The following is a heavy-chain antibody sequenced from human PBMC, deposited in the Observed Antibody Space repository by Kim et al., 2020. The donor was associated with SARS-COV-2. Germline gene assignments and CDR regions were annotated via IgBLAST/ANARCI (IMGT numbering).Heavy chain of an antibody. V-gene: IGHV3-33*01. CDR2: IWYDGSKK. CDR1: GFTFSSYG. Sequence: GGSLRLSCAASGFTFSSYGMHWVRQAPGKGLEWVAFIWYDGSKKYYADSVKGRFTISRDNSKNTLYLQMNSLRAEDTAVYYCARDGDIVVVPDHYYGMDVWGQGTTVTVSS. CDR3: ARDGDIVVVPDHYYGMDV. D-gene: IGHD2-2*01. J-gene: IGHJ6*02.